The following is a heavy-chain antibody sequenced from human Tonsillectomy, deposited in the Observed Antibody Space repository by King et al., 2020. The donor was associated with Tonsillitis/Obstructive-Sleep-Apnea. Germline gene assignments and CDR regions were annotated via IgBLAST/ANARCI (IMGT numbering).Heavy chain of an antibody. CDR2: MWVVGSNR. CDR3: ARDPDEFLSHYYYMDV. D-gene: IGHD3-10*01. Sequence: VQLVESGGGVVQPGGSLRLSCAASGFNFSTYAMHWVRQAPGTGLEWVAVMWVVGSNRYNEASVQGRFTIFRDNSRSTLQLQMNSLRAEDTAVYYCARDPDEFLSHYYYMDVWGQGTTVTVSS. J-gene: IGHJ6*03. V-gene: IGHV3-33*01. CDR1: GFNFSTYA.